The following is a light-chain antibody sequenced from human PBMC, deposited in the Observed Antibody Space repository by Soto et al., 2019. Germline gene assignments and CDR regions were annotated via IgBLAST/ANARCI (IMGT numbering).Light chain of an antibody. J-gene: IGLJ1*01. CDR2: EVS. CDR1: SSDVGGYNY. V-gene: IGLV2-8*01. CDR3: FSYAGNSVYV. Sequence: QSVPTQPPSASGSPGQSVTISCTGTSSDVGGYNYVSWYQQHPGKAPKVIIYEVSKRPSGVPDRFSGSKSGSTASLTVSGLQAEDEADYYCFSYAGNSVYVFGTGTKVTVL.